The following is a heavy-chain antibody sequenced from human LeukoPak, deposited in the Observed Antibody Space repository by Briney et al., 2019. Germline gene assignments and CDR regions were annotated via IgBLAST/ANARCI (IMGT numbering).Heavy chain of an antibody. CDR1: GFTFNDHA. CDR2: VNWNGRNT. J-gene: IGHJ4*02. D-gene: IGHD2/OR15-2a*01. V-gene: IGHV3-20*04. Sequence: GGSLRLSCAASGFTFNDHAMNWVRQAPGKGLEWVSGVNWNGRNTHYADSVKGRFTISRDNGKSSLYLQMNSLRAEDTALYYCVRGGEEVISARDYFDSRGRGTLVTVSS. CDR3: VRGGEEVISARDYFDS.